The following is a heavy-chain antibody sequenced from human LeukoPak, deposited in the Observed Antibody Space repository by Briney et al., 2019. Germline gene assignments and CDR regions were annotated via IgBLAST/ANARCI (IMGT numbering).Heavy chain of an antibody. Sequence: PGGSLRLSCAASGFTFSSYSMNWVRQAPGKGLEWVSSISSSSSYIYYADSVKGRFTISRDNAKNSLYLQMNSLRAEDTAVYYCAGEYGGNSFPDYWGQGTLVTVSS. J-gene: IGHJ4*02. CDR3: AGEYGGNSFPDY. CDR2: ISSSSSYI. V-gene: IGHV3-21*01. D-gene: IGHD4-23*01. CDR1: GFTFSSYS.